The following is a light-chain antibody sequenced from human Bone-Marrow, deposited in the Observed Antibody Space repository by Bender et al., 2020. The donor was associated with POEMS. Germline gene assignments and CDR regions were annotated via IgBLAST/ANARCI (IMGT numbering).Light chain of an antibody. CDR1: SSDVGSYNL. V-gene: IGLV2-23*01. CDR3: CSYAGSSTWV. Sequence: QSALTQPASVSGSPGQSITISYTGTSSDVGSYNLVSWYQQHPGKAPKVLIYEDYKRPSGVSDRLSGSKSGNTASLTISGLQAEDEATYYCCSYAGSSTWVFGGGTKLTVL. J-gene: IGLJ3*02. CDR2: EDY.